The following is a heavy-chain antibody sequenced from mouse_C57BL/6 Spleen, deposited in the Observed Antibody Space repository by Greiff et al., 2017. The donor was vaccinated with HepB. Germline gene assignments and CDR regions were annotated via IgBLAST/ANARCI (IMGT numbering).Heavy chain of an antibody. CDR3: ARGGWLLQGAMDY. CDR2: INPNYGNT. D-gene: IGHD2-3*01. CDR1: GYSFTDYN. J-gene: IGHJ4*01. Sequence: EVQLQQSGPELVKPGASVKISCKASGYSFTDYNMNWVKQSNGKSLEWIGVINPNYGNTNYNQKFKGKATLTVDQSSSTAYMQLNSLTSADAAVYYCARGGWLLQGAMDYWGQGTSVTVSS. V-gene: IGHV1-39*01.